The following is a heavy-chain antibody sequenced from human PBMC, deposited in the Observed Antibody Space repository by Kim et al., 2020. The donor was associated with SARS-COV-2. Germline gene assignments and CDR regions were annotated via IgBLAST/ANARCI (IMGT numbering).Heavy chain of an antibody. CDR3: ARVGWELLFDY. J-gene: IGHJ4*02. CDR2: ISSSSSYT. CDR1: GFTFSDYY. Sequence: GGSLRLSCAASGFTFSDYYMSWIRQAPGKGLEWVSYISSSSSYTNYADSVKGRFTISRDNAKNSLYLQMNSLRAEDTAVYYCARVGWELLFDYWGQGTLVTVSS. V-gene: IGHV3-11*06. D-gene: IGHD1-26*01.